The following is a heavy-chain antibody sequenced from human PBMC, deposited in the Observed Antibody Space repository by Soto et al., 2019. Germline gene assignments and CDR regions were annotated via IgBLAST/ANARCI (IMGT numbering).Heavy chain of an antibody. CDR1: GGSISSGGSY. V-gene: IGHV4-31*03. D-gene: IGHD3-10*01. Sequence: SETLSLTCTVSGGSISSGGSYWGWIRQHPGKGLEWIGYIYYSGSTYYNPSLKSRVTISVDTSKNQFSLKLSSVTAADTAVYYCARGHPVQGYYYYGMDVWGQGTTVTVSS. CDR3: ARGHPVQGYYYYGMDV. J-gene: IGHJ6*02. CDR2: IYYSGST.